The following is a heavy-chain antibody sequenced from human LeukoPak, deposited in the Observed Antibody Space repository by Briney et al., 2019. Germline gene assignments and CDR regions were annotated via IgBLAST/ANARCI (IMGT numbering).Heavy chain of an antibody. CDR3: ARGGSSSWYPNFDY. CDR1: GFTFSSYS. CDR2: IRSSSTI. J-gene: IGHJ4*02. D-gene: IGHD6-13*01. Sequence: GGSLRLSCAASGFTFSSYSMNWVRQAPGKGLEWVSQIRSSSTIYYADSVKGRFIISRDNARNSVFLQMNSLRAEDTAVYYCARGGSSSWYPNFDYWGQGTLVTVSS. V-gene: IGHV3-48*01.